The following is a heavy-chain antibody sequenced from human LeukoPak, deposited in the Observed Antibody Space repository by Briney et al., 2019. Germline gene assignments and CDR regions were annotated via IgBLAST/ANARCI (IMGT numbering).Heavy chain of an antibody. CDR2: INTSGGST. Sequence: ASVKVSCTASGYTFTSYYMHWVRQAPGQGLEWMGIINTSGGSTSYAQKFQGRVTMTRDTSTSTVYMELSSLRSEDTAVYYCARGASRRPYQLPEVGLRWFDPWGQGTLVTVSS. J-gene: IGHJ5*02. CDR1: GYTFTSYY. V-gene: IGHV1-46*01. CDR3: ARGASRRPYQLPEVGLRWFDP. D-gene: IGHD2-2*01.